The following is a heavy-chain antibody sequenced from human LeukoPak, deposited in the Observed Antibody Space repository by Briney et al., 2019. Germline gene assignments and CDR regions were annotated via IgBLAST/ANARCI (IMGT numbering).Heavy chain of an antibody. CDR3: AKEQQWLVRHFQH. Sequence: GSLRLSCAASGFTFSSYEMNWVRQAPGKGLEWVSYISSSGSTIYYADSVKGRFTISRDNAKNSLYLQMNSLRAEDTAVYYCAKEQQWLVRHFQHWGQGTLVTVSS. CDR2: ISSSGSTI. J-gene: IGHJ1*01. D-gene: IGHD6-19*01. CDR1: GFTFSSYE. V-gene: IGHV3-48*03.